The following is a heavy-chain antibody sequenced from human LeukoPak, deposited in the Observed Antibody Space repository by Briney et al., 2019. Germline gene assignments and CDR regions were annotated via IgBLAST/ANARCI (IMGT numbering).Heavy chain of an antibody. D-gene: IGHD3-10*01. J-gene: IGHJ5*02. CDR1: GYTLTELS. CDR3: ATVGRSITMVRGVIENWFDP. CDR2: FDPEDGET. V-gene: IGHV1-24*01. Sequence: AASVKVSCTVSGYTLTELSMHWVRQAPGKGLEWMGGFDPEDGETIYAQKFQGRVTMTEDTSTDTAYMELSSLRSEDTAVYYCATVGRSITMVRGVIENWFDPWGQGTLVTVSS.